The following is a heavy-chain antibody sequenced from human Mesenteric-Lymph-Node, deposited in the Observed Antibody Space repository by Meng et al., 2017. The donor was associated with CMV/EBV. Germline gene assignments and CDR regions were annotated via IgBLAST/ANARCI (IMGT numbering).Heavy chain of an antibody. J-gene: IGHJ4*02. D-gene: IGHD3-22*01. V-gene: IGHV4-31*02. CDR1: ASINSGDYY. Sequence: ASINSGDYYWTWIRQHPGKGLEWIGYIYYSDTTYYNPSLKSRVTISIDTSENQFSLMLTSVTAADTAVYYCARADYYDSSGYYYFDYWGQGTLVTVSS. CDR3: ARADYYDSSGYYYFDY. CDR2: IYYSDTT.